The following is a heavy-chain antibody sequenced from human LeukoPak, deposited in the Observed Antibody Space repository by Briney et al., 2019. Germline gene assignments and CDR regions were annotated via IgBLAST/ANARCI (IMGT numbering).Heavy chain of an antibody. J-gene: IGHJ5*02. CDR2: ITWNSDSM. D-gene: IGHD3-16*02. CDR1: GFIFDDYA. CDR3: AKEPAGDDYVGGSYRQGTWFDP. V-gene: IGHV3-9*01. Sequence: GGSLRLSCAASGFIFDDYAMHWVRQAPGKGLEWVSGITWNSDSMDYADSVKGRFTISRDNAKNSLYLQMNSLRAEDTAVYYCAKEPAGDDYVGGSYRQGTWFDPWGQGTLVTVSS.